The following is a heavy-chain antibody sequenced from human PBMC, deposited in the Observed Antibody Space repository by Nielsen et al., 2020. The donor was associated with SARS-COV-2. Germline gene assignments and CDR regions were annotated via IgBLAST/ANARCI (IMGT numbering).Heavy chain of an antibody. J-gene: IGHJ4*02. Sequence: GGSLRLSCAASGFPFDDYVMHWVRQAPGQGLEWVSGISWNSGSIGYADSVKGRFTISRDNSKNTLYLQINSLRVEDTAVYYCAKVLVKGECDYWGQGTVVTVSP. CDR3: AKVLVKGECDY. D-gene: IGHD2-21*01. CDR2: ISWNSGSI. CDR1: GFPFDDYV. V-gene: IGHV3-9*01.